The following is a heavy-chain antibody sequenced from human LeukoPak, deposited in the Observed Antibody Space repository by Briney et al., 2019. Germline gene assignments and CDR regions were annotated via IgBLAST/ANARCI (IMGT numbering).Heavy chain of an antibody. CDR1: GFTFSSYS. D-gene: IGHD5-12*01. CDR2: IWYDGSNK. CDR3: ARDFGGYGHYFDY. Sequence: PGRSLRLSCAASGFTFSSYSMHWVRQAPGKGLEWVAVIWYDGSNKYYADSVKGRFTISRDNSKNTLYLQMNSLRAEDTAVYYCARDFGGYGHYFDYWGQGTLVTVSS. J-gene: IGHJ4*02. V-gene: IGHV3-33*01.